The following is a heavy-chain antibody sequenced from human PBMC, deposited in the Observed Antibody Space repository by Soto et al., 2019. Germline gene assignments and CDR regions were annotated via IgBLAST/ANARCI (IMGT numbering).Heavy chain of an antibody. CDR3: ARVMGGSRSVYYYGMDV. J-gene: IGHJ6*02. Sequence: QVQLVQSGAEVKKPGSSVKVSCKASGGTFSSYAISWVRQAPGQGLEWMGGIIPIFGTANYAQKFQGRVTITADESTSTADMELSSLRSEDTAVYYCARVMGGSRSVYYYGMDVWGQGTTVTVSS. D-gene: IGHD2-8*01. V-gene: IGHV1-69*12. CDR2: IIPIFGTA. CDR1: GGTFSSYA.